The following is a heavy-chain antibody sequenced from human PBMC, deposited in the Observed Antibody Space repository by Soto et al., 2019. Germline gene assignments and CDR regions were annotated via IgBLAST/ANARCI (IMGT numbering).Heavy chain of an antibody. CDR3: ARGVRILRGVIIGDLFDD. CDR1: SGSVSSGGYS. V-gene: IGHV4-30-2*01. J-gene: IGHJ1*01. Sequence: ASETLSLTCEVSSGSVSSGGYSWSWIRQPPGKGLEWIGSIFNTGSTVYNPTLKSRVTISVDRSKNQLSLSLRSMTAADTADYFCARGVRILRGVIIGDLFDDWGQGTRDTVSA. D-gene: IGHD3-10*01. CDR2: IFNTGST.